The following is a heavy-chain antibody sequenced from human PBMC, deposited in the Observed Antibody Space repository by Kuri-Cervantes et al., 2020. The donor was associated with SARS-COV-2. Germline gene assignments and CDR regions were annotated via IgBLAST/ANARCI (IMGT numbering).Heavy chain of an antibody. CDR3: ARDSGDDFWTGSLAGYFDY. D-gene: IGHD3/OR15-3a*01. CDR1: GYTFTGSH. V-gene: IGHV1-2*02. CDR2: INPNSGGT. J-gene: IGHJ4*02. Sequence: ASVKVSCKASGYTFTGSHMHWVRQAPGQGLEWMGWINPNSGGTNSAQKFQGRVTMTRDMSITTTYMELSRLRSDDTALYYCARDSGDDFWTGSLAGYFDYWGQGTLVTVSS.